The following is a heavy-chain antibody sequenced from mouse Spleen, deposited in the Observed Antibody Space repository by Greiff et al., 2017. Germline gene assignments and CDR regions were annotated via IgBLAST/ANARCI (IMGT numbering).Heavy chain of an antibody. CDR1: GYTFTSYT. Sequence: VQLVESGAELARPGASVKMSCKASGYTFTSYTMHWVKQRPGQGLEWIGYINPSSGYIKYNQKFKDKATLTADKSSSTAYMQLSSLTSEDSAVYYCASDSNYVGGNAMGYWGQGTSVTVSS. D-gene: IGHD2-5*01. CDR3: ASDSNYVGGNAMGY. CDR2: INPSSGYI. V-gene: IGHV1-4*01. J-gene: IGHJ4*01.